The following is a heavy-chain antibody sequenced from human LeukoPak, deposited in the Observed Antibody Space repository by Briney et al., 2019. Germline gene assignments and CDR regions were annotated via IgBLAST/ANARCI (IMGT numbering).Heavy chain of an antibody. CDR3: ARDRGYSSSSKFFDY. CDR2: ISAYNGNT. J-gene: IGHJ4*02. CDR1: GYTFTSYG. D-gene: IGHD6-6*01. V-gene: IGHV1-18*01. Sequence: ASVKVSCKASGYTFTSYGISWVRQAPGQGLEWMGWISAYNGNTNYAQKLQGRVTMTTDTSTSTAYMELRSLRSDDTAVYYCARDRGYSSSSKFFDYWGQGTLVTVSS.